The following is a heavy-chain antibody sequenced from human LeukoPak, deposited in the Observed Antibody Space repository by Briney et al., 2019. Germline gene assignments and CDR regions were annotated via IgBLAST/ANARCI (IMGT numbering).Heavy chain of an antibody. J-gene: IGHJ4*02. CDR2: INPNSGGT. CDR1: GYTFTGYH. D-gene: IGHD6-13*01. Sequence: ASVKVSCKASGYTFTGYHMHWVRQAPGQGLEWMGWINPNSGGTNYAQKFQGRVTMTRDTSISTAYMELSRPRSDDTAVYYCARGPPLRSWYSVRVIDYWGQGTLVTVSS. V-gene: IGHV1-2*02. CDR3: ARGPPLRSWYSVRVIDY.